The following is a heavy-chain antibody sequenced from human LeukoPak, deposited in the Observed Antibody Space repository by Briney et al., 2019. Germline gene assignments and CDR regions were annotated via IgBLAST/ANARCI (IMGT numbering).Heavy chain of an antibody. Sequence: SETLSLTCTVSGGSISSTSYYWGWIRQPPGKGLEWIGSIYYSWDTYYNPSLKSRVTMSVDTSKDQFSLKLSSVTAADTAVYYCARDLTDYYELDYWGQGTLVTVSS. CDR3: ARDLTDYYELDY. CDR2: IYYSWDT. D-gene: IGHD3-22*01. CDR1: GGSISSTSYY. J-gene: IGHJ4*02. V-gene: IGHV4-39*07.